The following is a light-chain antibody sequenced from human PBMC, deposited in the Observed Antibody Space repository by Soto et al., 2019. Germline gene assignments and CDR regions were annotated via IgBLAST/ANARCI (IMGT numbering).Light chain of an antibody. CDR2: EVT. Sequence: QSVLTQPASLSGSPGQSITISCTGTSSDIGGSKYVSWYQQHPGKAPKLMIYEVTYRPSGVSARFSGSKSGNTASLTVSGLQAEDEADYYCQSYDSSLRGYVFGTGTKVTVL. CDR1: SSDIGGSKY. J-gene: IGLJ1*01. V-gene: IGLV2-14*01. CDR3: QSYDSSLRGYV.